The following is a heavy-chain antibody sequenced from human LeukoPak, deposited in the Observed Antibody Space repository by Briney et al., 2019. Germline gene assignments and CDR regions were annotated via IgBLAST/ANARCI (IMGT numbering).Heavy chain of an antibody. CDR2: IYYSGTT. CDR3: ARQNVLTGYYLFDY. Sequence: SETLSLTCTVSGDSISSYYWSWIRQPPGKGLEWIGYIYYSGTTKYNPSLKSRVTISIDTSKAQFSLKLTSVTAADTAVYYCARQNVLTGYYLFDYWGQGTLVTVSS. D-gene: IGHD3-9*01. J-gene: IGHJ4*02. V-gene: IGHV4-59*08. CDR1: GDSISSYY.